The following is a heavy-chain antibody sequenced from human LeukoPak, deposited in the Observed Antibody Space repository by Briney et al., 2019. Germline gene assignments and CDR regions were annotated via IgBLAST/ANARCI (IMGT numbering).Heavy chain of an antibody. CDR2: ISYDGSNK. Sequence: PGGSLRLSCVASGFTFSTYGMSWVRQAPGKGLEWVAVISYDGSNKYYADSVKGRFTISRDNFKNTLYLQMNSLRAEDTAVYYCAREEGYFDYWGQGTLVTVSS. CDR1: GFTFSTYG. CDR3: AREEGYFDY. J-gene: IGHJ4*02. V-gene: IGHV3-30*03.